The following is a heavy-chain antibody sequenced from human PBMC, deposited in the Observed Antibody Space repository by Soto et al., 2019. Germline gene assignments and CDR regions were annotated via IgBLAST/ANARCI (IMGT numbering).Heavy chain of an antibody. CDR3: ARVGSTLAAGTPDY. CDR2: ISGSGSIT. D-gene: IGHD6-13*01. Sequence: GGSIGLARASSGVPFTDYYMSCFRQAPGNGLEWVSYISGSGSITHDADSVKGRFTISRDNAKNSLYLQMNSLRAEDTAIYYCARVGSTLAAGTPDYWGQGTLVTVSS. J-gene: IGHJ4*02. CDR1: GVPFTDYY. V-gene: IGHV3-11*01.